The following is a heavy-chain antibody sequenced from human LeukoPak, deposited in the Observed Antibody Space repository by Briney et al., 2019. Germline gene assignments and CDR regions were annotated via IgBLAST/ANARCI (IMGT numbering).Heavy chain of an antibody. J-gene: IGHJ3*02. V-gene: IGHV1-46*01. CDR3: ARDLYGANSGAFDI. CDR1: GYTLTSYY. Sequence: PLASVKVSCKASGYTLTSYYMHWVRQAPGQGLEWMGIINPSGGSTSYAQKFQGRITVTRDMSTSTVYMELSSLRSEDTAVYSCARDLYGANSGAFDIWGQGTMVTVSS. D-gene: IGHD4-23*01. CDR2: INPSGGST.